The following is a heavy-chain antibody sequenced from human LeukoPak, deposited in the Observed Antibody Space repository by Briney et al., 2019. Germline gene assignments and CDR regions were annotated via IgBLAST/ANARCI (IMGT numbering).Heavy chain of an antibody. V-gene: IGHV3-15*01. J-gene: IGHJ4*02. CDR1: GFTFSNAW. CDR3: TTDDYDFWSGYSRCY. CDR2: IKSKTDGGTT. D-gene: IGHD3-3*01. Sequence: GGSLRLSCAASGFTFSNAWMSWVRQAPGKGLEWVGRIKSKTDGGTTDYAAPVKGRFTISRDDSKNTLYLQMNSLKTEDTAVYYCTTDDYDFWSGYSRCYWGQGTLVTVSS.